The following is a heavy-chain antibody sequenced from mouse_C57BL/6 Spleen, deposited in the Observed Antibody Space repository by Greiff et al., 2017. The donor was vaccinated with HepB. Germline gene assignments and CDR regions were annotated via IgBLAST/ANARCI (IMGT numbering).Heavy chain of an antibody. CDR3: ARSNLDY. CDR1: GYSFTGYY. V-gene: IGHV1-42*01. D-gene: IGHD2-5*01. J-gene: IGHJ2*01. CDR2: INPSTGGT. Sequence: EVQLQQSGPELVKPGASVKISCKASGYSFTGYYMNWVKQSPEKSLEWIGEINPSTGGTTYNQKFKAKATLTVDKSSSTAYMQLKNLTSEDSAVYYCARSNLDYWGQGTTLTVSS.